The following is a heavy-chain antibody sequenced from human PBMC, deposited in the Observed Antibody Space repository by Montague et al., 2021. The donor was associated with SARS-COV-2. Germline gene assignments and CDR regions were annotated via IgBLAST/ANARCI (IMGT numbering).Heavy chain of an antibody. CDR3: ARSVQFAYGLDV. CDR2: ISHTEST. J-gene: IGHJ6*02. V-gene: IGHV4-59*08. CDR1: GASITNYY. Sequence: SETLSLTCTVSGASITNYYWSWIRQPPGTGLEWVGFISHTESTNXXPSLESRVPISIDTSQSQFSLRVRSVTAADTAVSYCARSVQFAYGLDVWGQGTTVTISS. D-gene: IGHD3-16*01.